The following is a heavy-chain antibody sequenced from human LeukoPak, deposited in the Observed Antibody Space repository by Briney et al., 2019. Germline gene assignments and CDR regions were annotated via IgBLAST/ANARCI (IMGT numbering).Heavy chain of an antibody. Sequence: SQTLSLTCTVSGGSISSGGYYWSWIRQHPGKGLEWIGYIHYSGSTYYNSSPKSRVTISVDTSKNQFSLKLSAVTAADTAVYYCASTVVNNWFDPWGQGTLVTVSS. CDR2: IHYSGST. D-gene: IGHD3-22*01. CDR3: ASTVVNNWFDP. J-gene: IGHJ5*02. CDR1: GGSISSGGYY. V-gene: IGHV4-31*03.